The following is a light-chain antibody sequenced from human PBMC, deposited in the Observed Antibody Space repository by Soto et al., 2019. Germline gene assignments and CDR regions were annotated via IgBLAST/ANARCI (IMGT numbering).Light chain of an antibody. CDR3: QSYGTSLSGLYV. CDR2: DSN. CDR1: SSNIGAGKD. J-gene: IGLJ1*01. Sequence: QSALMQPPSVSGAPGQRVTISCTGSSSNIGAGKDVHWYRQLPGAAPKFLISDSNHRPSGVPDRFSVSKSGASASLAITGLRAEDEGDYFCQSYGTSLSGLYVFGTGTKVTVL. V-gene: IGLV1-40*03.